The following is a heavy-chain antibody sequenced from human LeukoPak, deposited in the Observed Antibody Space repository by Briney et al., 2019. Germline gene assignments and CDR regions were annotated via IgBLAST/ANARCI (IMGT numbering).Heavy chain of an antibody. Sequence: PGGSLRLACAASGFTVSSNYMSWVRQAPGKGLEWVSIIYTGETTHYADSVKGRFTISRDNSRNTLYLQMNSLRPEDTAVYYCARGASGAVTPKVAYWGQGTLVTVSS. CDR2: IYTGETT. CDR3: ARGASGAVTPKVAY. D-gene: IGHD4-11*01. V-gene: IGHV3-66*01. J-gene: IGHJ4*02. CDR1: GFTVSSNY.